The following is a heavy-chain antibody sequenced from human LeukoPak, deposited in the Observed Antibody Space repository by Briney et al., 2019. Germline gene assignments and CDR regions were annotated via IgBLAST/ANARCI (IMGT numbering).Heavy chain of an antibody. CDR1: GYTXTSYG. D-gene: IGHD3-10*01. V-gene: IGHV1-18*01. J-gene: IGHJ4*02. CDR2: ISAYNGNT. CDR3: ARSSGSYYKSPYYFDY. Sequence: GASVKVSCKASGYTXTSYGISWVRQAPGHGLEWMGWISAYNGNTNYAQKLQGRVTMTTDTSTSTAYMELRSLRSDDTAVYYCARSSGSYYKSPYYFDYWGQGTLVTVSS.